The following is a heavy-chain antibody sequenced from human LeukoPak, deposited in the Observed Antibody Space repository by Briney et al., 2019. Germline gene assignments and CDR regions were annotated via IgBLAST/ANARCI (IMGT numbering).Heavy chain of an antibody. D-gene: IGHD5-12*01. CDR2: IDPSDSYT. V-gene: IGHV5-10-1*01. J-gene: IGHJ4*02. Sequence: GESLKTSGKGSGYSFTIYWISWVRQMPGKGLAWMGRIDPSDSYTNYIPSLQSHVTISADKSISTAYLQWSSLKASDTAMYYCAGHSSGYDYWGQGTLVTVSS. CDR3: AGHSSGYDY. CDR1: GYSFTIYW.